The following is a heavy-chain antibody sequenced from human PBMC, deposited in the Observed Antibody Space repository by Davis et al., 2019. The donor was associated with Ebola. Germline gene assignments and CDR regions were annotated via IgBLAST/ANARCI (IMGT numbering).Heavy chain of an antibody. D-gene: IGHD5-24*01. J-gene: IGHJ4*02. Sequence: SVKVSCKASGGTFSSYAISWVRQAPGQGLEWMGGIIPIFGTANYAQKFQGRVTITADESTSTAYMELSSLRSEDTAVYYCARGLRDGYTVYFDYWGQGTLVTVSS. V-gene: IGHV1-69*13. CDR3: ARGLRDGYTVYFDY. CDR2: IIPIFGTA. CDR1: GGTFSSYA.